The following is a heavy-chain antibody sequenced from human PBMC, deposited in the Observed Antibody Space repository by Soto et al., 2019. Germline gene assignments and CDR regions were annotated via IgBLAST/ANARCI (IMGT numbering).Heavy chain of an antibody. Sequence: GGSLRLSCAASGFTFSDHYMSWIRQAPGKGLEWVSYISSSGDIIYYADSVKGRFTISRDNAKNSLYLQMNSLRAADTAVYYCARDLGYYDSSGYFEYWGQGTLVTVSS. CDR2: ISSSGDII. CDR1: GFTFSDHY. J-gene: IGHJ4*02. CDR3: ARDLGYYDSSGYFEY. V-gene: IGHV3-11*01. D-gene: IGHD3-22*01.